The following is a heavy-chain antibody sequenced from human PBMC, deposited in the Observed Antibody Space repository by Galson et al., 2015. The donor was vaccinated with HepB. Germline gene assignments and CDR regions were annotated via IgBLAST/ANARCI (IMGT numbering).Heavy chain of an antibody. J-gene: IGHJ1*01. CDR1: GFTFSSYS. D-gene: IGHD4-23*01. CDR3: ARVGTTVVNPEYFQH. CDR2: ISSSSSTI. V-gene: IGHV3-48*02. Sequence: SLRLSCAASGFTFSSYSMNWVRQAPGKGLEWVSYISSSSSTIYYADSVKGRFTISRDNAKNSLYLQMNSLRDEDTAVYYCARVGTTVVNPEYFQHWGQGTLVTVSS.